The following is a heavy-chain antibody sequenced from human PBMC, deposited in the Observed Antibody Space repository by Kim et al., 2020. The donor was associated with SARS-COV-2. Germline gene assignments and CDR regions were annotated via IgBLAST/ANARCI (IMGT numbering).Heavy chain of an antibody. J-gene: IGHJ6*03. D-gene: IGHD3-10*01. Sequence: PSLKSRLTISVDATKTQFSLKLSSVTAADTAVYYCARGFRGPTYYYYYMDVWGKGTTVTVSS. CDR3: ARGFRGPTYYYYYMDV. V-gene: IGHV4-59*09.